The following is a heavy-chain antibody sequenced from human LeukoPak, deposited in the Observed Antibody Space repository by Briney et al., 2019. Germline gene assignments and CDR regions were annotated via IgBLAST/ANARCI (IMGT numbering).Heavy chain of an antibody. J-gene: IGHJ4*02. CDR2: IYTSGST. Sequence: SQTLSLTCTVSGGSISSGSYYWSWIRQPAGKGLEWIGRIYTSGSTNYNPSLKSRVTISVDTFKNQFSLKLSAVTAADTAVYYCASEGIGLYYFDYWGQGTLVTVSS. CDR3: ASEGIGLYYFDY. D-gene: IGHD2-21*01. CDR1: GGSISSGSYY. V-gene: IGHV4-61*02.